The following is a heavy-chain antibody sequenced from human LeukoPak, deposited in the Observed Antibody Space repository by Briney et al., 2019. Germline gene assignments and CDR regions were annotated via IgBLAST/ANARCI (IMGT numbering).Heavy chain of an antibody. D-gene: IGHD6-19*01. CDR1: GYTFTSYD. CDR2: INPNSGGT. J-gene: IGHJ4*02. CDR3: ARARSGWYPMYFDY. V-gene: IGHV1-2*02. Sequence: GASVKVSCKASGYTFTSYDINWVRQAPGQGLEWMGWINPNSGGTNYAQKFQGRVTMTRDTSISTAYMELSRLRSDDTAVYYCARARSGWYPMYFDYWGQGTLVTVSS.